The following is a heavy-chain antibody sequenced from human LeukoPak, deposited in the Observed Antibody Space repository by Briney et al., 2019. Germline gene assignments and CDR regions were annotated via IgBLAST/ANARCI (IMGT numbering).Heavy chain of an antibody. V-gene: IGHV3-30-3*01. CDR1: GFTFSSYA. CDR2: ISYDGSNK. CDR3: AREANSNDY. Sequence: GGSLRLSCAASGFTFSSYAMHWVRQAPGKGLEWVAVISYDGSNKYYADSVKGRFTISRDNSKNTLYLQMNSLRAEDTAVYYCAREANSNDYWGQGTLVTVSS. D-gene: IGHD4/OR15-4a*01. J-gene: IGHJ4*02.